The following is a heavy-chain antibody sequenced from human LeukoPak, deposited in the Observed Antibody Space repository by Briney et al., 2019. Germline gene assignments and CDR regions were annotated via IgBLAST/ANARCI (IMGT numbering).Heavy chain of an antibody. J-gene: IGHJ4*02. V-gene: IGHV4-59*01. CDR2: IYYSGST. CDR1: GGSISSYY. D-gene: IGHD1-26*01. CDR3: ARDSRGSYLGY. Sequence: SETLSLTCTVSGGSISSYYWSWIRQPPGKGLEWIGYIYYSGSTNYNPSLKSRVTISVDTSKNQFSLKLSSVTAADTAMYYCARDSRGSYLGYWGQGTLVTVSS.